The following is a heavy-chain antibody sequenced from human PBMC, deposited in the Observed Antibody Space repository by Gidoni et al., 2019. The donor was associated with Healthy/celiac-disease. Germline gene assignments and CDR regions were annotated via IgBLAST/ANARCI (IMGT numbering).Heavy chain of an antibody. CDR2: INPSGGST. Sequence: QVQLVQSGAEVKKPGASVKVSCKASGYTFTSYYMHWVRQAPGQGLEWMGIINPSGGSTSYAQKFQGRVTMTRDTSTSTVYMELSSLRSEDTAVYYCARDPLGIAAAGTSTHIKNNWFDPWGQGTLVTVSS. D-gene: IGHD6-13*01. V-gene: IGHV1-46*01. J-gene: IGHJ5*02. CDR3: ARDPLGIAAAGTSTHIKNNWFDP. CDR1: GYTFTSYY.